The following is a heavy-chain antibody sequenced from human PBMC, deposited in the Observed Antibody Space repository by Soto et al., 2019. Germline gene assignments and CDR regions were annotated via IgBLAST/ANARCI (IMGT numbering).Heavy chain of an antibody. D-gene: IGHD3-16*02. CDR3: ARGGGYDYIWGSYRSYYYYYMDV. V-gene: IGHV4-34*01. J-gene: IGHJ6*03. CDR2: INHSGST. CDR1: GGSFSGYY. Sequence: QVQLQQWGAGLLKPSETLSLTCAVYGGSFSGYYWSWIRQPPGKGLEWIGEINHSGSTNYNPSLMSRGTISVSTFKNQFCLRLSSVSAADTAVYYCARGGGYDYIWGSYRSYYYYYMDVWGKGTTVTVSS.